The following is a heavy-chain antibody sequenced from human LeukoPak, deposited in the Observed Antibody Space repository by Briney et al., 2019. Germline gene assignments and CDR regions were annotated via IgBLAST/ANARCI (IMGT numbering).Heavy chain of an antibody. D-gene: IGHD3-22*01. CDR1: GYTFTGYY. J-gene: IGHJ5*02. V-gene: IGHV1-2*02. CDR3: ARGRPRDSSGYYEGEVDP. CDR2: INPNSGGT. Sequence: ASVKVSCKASGYTFTGYYMHWVRQAPGQGLEWMGWINPNSGGTNYAQKFQGRVTMTRDTSISTVYMELSRLRSDDTAVYYCARGRPRDSSGYYEGEVDPWGQGTLVTVSS.